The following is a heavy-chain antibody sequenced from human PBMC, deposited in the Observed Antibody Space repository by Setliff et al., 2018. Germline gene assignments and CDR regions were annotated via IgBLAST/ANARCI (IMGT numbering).Heavy chain of an antibody. D-gene: IGHD3-16*01. V-gene: IGHV3-7*01. CDR1: GFTFSRYW. CDR3: ARDGGEY. CDR2: IKQDGSEK. Sequence: PGGSLRLSCVASGFTFSRYWMSWVRQAPGKGLEWVANIKQDGSEKYYVDSVKGRFTISRDNAKNSLYLQMNSLRGEDTAVYYCARDGGEYWGQGTLVTVSS. J-gene: IGHJ4*02.